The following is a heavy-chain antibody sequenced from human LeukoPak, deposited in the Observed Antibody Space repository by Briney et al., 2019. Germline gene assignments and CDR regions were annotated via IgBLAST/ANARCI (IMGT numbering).Heavy chain of an antibody. CDR2: IIPIFGTA. Sequence: SVKVSCKASGGTFSSYAISWVRQAPGQGLEWMGGIIPIFGTANYAQKFQGRVTITADESTSTAYMELSSLRSEDTAVYYCASGRWNGYSYYYYMDVWGKGTTVTVSS. D-gene: IGHD1-1*01. J-gene: IGHJ6*03. V-gene: IGHV1-69*13. CDR3: ASGRWNGYSYYYYMDV. CDR1: GGTFSSYA.